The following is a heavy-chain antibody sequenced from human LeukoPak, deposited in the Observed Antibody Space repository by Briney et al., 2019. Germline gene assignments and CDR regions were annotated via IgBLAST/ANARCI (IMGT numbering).Heavy chain of an antibody. Sequence: PGRSLRLSCAASGFTFSGYGMHWVRQAPGKGLEWVAVISYDGSNKYYADSVKGRFTISRDNSKNTLYLQMNSLRAEDTAVYYCAKVFYGGNSRAFDIWGQGTMVTVSS. CDR2: ISYDGSNK. CDR1: GFTFSGYG. V-gene: IGHV3-30*18. D-gene: IGHD4-23*01. J-gene: IGHJ3*02. CDR3: AKVFYGGNSRAFDI.